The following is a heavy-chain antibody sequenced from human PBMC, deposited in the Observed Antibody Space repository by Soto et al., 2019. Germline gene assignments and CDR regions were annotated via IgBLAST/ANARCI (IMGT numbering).Heavy chain of an antibody. CDR3: ARGRGLRNSAFDI. Sequence: SETLSLTCTVSGGSISSYYWSWIRQPPGKGLEWIGYIYYSGSTNYNPSLKSRVTISVDTSKNQFSLKLSSVTAADTAVYYCARGRGLRNSAFDIWGQGTMVTVSS. D-gene: IGHD5-12*01. CDR2: IYYSGST. V-gene: IGHV4-59*01. CDR1: GGSISSYY. J-gene: IGHJ3*02.